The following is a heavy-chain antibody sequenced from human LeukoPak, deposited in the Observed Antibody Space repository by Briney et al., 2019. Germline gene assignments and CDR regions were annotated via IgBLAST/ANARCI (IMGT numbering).Heavy chain of an antibody. V-gene: IGHV5-51*01. CDR3: ARHTYYYGSGSYYPEEYFDY. CDR1: GYSFTSYW. D-gene: IGHD3-10*01. Sequence: GESLKISFKGSGYSFTSYWIGWVRQMPGKGLEWMGIIYPGDSDTRYSPSFQGQVTISADKSISTAYLQWSSLKASDTAMYYCARHTYYYGSGSYYPEEYFDYWGQGTLVTVSS. J-gene: IGHJ4*02. CDR2: IYPGDSDT.